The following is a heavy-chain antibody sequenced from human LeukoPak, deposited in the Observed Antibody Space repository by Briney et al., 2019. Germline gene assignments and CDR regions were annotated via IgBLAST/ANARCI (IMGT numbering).Heavy chain of an antibody. CDR2: MNPNSGNT. CDR3: ARGLGSAAGDNWFDP. V-gene: IGHV1-8*01. Sequence: ASVKVSCKASGYTFTSYDINWVRQATGQGLEWMGWMNPNSGNTGYAQKFQGRVTMTRNTSISTAYMELSSLRSEDTAVYYCARGLGSAAGDNWFDPWGQGTLVTVSS. J-gene: IGHJ5*02. CDR1: GYTFTSYD. D-gene: IGHD6-13*01.